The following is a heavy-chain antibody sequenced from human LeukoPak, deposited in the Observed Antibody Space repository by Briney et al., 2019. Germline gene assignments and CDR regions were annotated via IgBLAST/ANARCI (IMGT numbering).Heavy chain of an antibody. J-gene: IGHJ4*02. CDR2: IYSGGTT. D-gene: IGHD4-17*01. V-gene: IGHV3-53*01. CDR1: GFSVSSNY. CDR3: ARVLWNGDYPRFDY. Sequence: PGGSLRLSCAASGFSVSSNYMNWVRQAPGKGLEWVSIIYSGGTTYYADSVKGRFTISRDNSKNTLYLQMNNLRGEDTAVYYCARVLWNGDYPRFDYWGQGTLVTVSS.